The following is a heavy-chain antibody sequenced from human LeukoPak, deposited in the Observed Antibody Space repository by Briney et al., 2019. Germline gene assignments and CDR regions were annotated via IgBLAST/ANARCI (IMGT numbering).Heavy chain of an antibody. V-gene: IGHV4-61*02. CDR2: ISTSGST. J-gene: IGHJ3*02. CDR1: GGSISSGNYY. Sequence: KASQTLSLTCTVSGGSISSGNYYWSWIRQPAGKGLEWIGRISTSGSTHYDPSLTNRVIISIDTSKNQFSLRLSSVTAADTAVYYCARDSTMTTVNPDAFDIWGQGTMVTVSS. D-gene: IGHD4-11*01. CDR3: ARDSTMTTVNPDAFDI.